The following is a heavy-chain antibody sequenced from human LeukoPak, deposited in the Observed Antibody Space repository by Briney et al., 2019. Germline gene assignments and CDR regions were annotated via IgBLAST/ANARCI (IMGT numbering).Heavy chain of an antibody. Sequence: SETLSLTCTVSGGSISSGSYYWSWIRQPAGKGLEWIGRIYTSGSTNYNPSLKSRVTISVDTSKNQFSLKLSSVTAADTAVYYCARIKADSSGYRWGQGTLVTVSS. CDR1: GGSISSGSYY. V-gene: IGHV4-61*02. CDR2: IYTSGST. J-gene: IGHJ4*02. CDR3: ARIKADSSGYR. D-gene: IGHD3-22*01.